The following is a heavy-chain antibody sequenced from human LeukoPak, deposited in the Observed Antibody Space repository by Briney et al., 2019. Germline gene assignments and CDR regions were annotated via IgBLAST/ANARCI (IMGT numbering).Heavy chain of an antibody. D-gene: IGHD3-22*01. V-gene: IGHV1-18*01. CDR3: ASHSGSGYYWSFDAFDI. J-gene: IGHJ3*02. CDR2: ISAYNGNT. CDR1: GYTFTSYG. Sequence: ASVKVSCKASGYTFTSYGISWVRQAPGQGLEWMGWISAYNGNTNYAQKLQGRVTMTTDTSTSTAYMGLRSLRSDDTAVYYCASHSGSGYYWSFDAFDIWGQGTMVTVSS.